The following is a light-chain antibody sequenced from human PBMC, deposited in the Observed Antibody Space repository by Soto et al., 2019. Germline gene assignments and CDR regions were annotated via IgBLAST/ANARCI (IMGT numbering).Light chain of an antibody. J-gene: IGKJ5*01. CDR3: HHYGGSPIT. CDR1: QSVNSDY. CDR2: GAS. V-gene: IGKV3-20*01. Sequence: IVLTQSPGTLSLSPGERATLSSSASQSVNSDYLGWFQQKPGQAPRLLIYGASTRATGIPDRFSGSGSGTDFTLTISRLEPEDFAVYYCHHYGGSPITFGQGTRLEIK.